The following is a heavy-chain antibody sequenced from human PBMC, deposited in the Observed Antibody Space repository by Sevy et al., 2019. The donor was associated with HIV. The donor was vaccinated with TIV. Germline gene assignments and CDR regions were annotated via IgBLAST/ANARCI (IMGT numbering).Heavy chain of an antibody. V-gene: IGHV3-43*01. J-gene: IGHJ4*02. D-gene: IGHD6-19*01. Sequence: GGSLRLSCAASGFTFDDYTMHWVRQAPGKGLEWVSLISWDGGSTYYADSVKGRFTISRDNSKNSLYLQMNSLRTEDTALYYCAKDATGIAVAGIYYWGQGTLVTVSS. CDR3: AKDATGIAVAGIYY. CDR1: GFTFDDYT. CDR2: ISWDGGST.